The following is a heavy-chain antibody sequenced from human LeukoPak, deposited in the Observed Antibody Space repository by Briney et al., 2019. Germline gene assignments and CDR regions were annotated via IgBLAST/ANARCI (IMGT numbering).Heavy chain of an antibody. CDR2: IYYSGST. J-gene: IGHJ5*02. CDR1: GGSISSGGYY. CDR3: ARDLAIAASSGWVDWFDP. Sequence: SQTLSLTCTVSGGSISSGGYYWSWIRQHPGKGLEWIGYIYYSGSTYYNPSLKSRVTISVDTSKNQFSLKLSSVTAADTAVYYCARDLAIAASSGWVDWFDPWGQGTLVTVSS. V-gene: IGHV4-31*03. D-gene: IGHD6-13*01.